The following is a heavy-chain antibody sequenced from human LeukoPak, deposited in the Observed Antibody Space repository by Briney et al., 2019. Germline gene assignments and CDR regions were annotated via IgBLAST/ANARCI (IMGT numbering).Heavy chain of an antibody. J-gene: IGHJ4*02. Sequence: GGSLRLSCAASGFTFSSYWMHWVRQAPGKGLVWVSRINSDGSSTSYADSVKGRFTISRDNAKNTLYLQMNSLRAEDTAVYYCARVYDSSGYYPANFDYWGQGTLVTVSS. CDR2: INSDGSST. D-gene: IGHD3-22*01. CDR1: GFTFSSYW. V-gene: IGHV3-74*01. CDR3: ARVYDSSGYYPANFDY.